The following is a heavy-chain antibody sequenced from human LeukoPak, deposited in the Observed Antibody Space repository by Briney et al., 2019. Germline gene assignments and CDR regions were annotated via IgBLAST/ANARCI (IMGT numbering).Heavy chain of an antibody. V-gene: IGHV3-11*01. Sequence: GGSLSLSCEASGLSFSDYYMCWIRQPPGKGLEWIAYIRSGATTIYYADSVKGRFTISRDDAKTSLFLQMTSLTAEDTAIYYCATINFRPYWGQGTLVTVSS. CDR2: IRSGATTI. D-gene: IGHD1-1*01. CDR1: GLSFSDYY. J-gene: IGHJ4*02. CDR3: ATINFRPY.